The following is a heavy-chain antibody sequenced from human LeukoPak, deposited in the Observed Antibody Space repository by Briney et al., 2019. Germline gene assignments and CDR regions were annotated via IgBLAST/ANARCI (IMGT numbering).Heavy chain of an antibody. CDR3: ARGFSADF. CDR1: GYSFSDYY. Sequence: ASVKVSCKACGYSFSDYYMHCVRQAPAQGLEWMGWINPHSGDTNYAQNFQGRVTISRDASVNTAYMELSRLRFDDTAVYYCARGFSADFWGQGTLVTVSS. D-gene: IGHD5-12*01. CDR2: INPHSGDT. J-gene: IGHJ4*02. V-gene: IGHV1-2*02.